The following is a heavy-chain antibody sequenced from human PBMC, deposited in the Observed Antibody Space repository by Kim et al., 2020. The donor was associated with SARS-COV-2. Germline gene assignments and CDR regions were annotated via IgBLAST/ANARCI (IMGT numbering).Heavy chain of an antibody. D-gene: IGHD2-2*01. CDR1: GGSISSGGYY. V-gene: IGHV4-31*03. CDR2: IYYSGST. CDR3: ARDRFVVVPAASGGEYYYYYYGMDV. Sequence: SETLSLTCTVSGGSISSGGYYWSWIRQHPGKGLEWIGYIYYSGSTYYNPSLKSRVTISVDTSKNQFSLKLSSVTAADTAVYYCARDRFVVVPAASGGEYYYYYYGMDVWGQGTTVTVSS. J-gene: IGHJ6*02.